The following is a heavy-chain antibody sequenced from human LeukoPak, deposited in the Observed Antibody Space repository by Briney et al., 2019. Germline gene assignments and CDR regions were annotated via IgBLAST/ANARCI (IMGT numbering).Heavy chain of an antibody. D-gene: IGHD5-18*01. Sequence: GSLVLSCAAAGFTFDDYGMSWVRQAPGKGLEWVSGINWNGGSTGYADSVKGRFTISRDNAKNSLYLQMNSLRAEDTALYYCARGTLYSYAFDIWGQGTMVTVSS. CDR2: INWNGGST. CDR3: ARGTLYSYAFDI. V-gene: IGHV3-20*04. CDR1: GFTFDDYG. J-gene: IGHJ3*02.